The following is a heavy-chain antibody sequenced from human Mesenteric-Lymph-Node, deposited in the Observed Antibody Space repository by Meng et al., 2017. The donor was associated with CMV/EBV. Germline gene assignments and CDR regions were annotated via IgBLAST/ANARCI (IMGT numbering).Heavy chain of an antibody. CDR3: ARPGGYCSSTSCSRRAFDI. CDR1: SFSGYY. Sequence: SFSGYYWSWIRQPPGKGLEWIGEINHSGSTNYNPSLKSRVTISVDTSKNQFSLKLSSVTAADTAVYYCARPGGYCSSTSCSRRAFDIWGQGTMVTVSS. D-gene: IGHD2-2*01. J-gene: IGHJ3*02. V-gene: IGHV4-34*01. CDR2: INHSGST.